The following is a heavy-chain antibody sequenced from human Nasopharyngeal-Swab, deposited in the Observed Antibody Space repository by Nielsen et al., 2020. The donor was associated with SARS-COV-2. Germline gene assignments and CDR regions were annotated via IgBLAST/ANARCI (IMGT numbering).Heavy chain of an antibody. Sequence: GGSLRLSCVVSGFPFVDHVMNWVRQVPGKGLQWVSLISGDGGTIYYEGSVEGRFTISRDNRQNSLFLQMTSLRTEDTAFYFCARSRGKYSPLSRYFDLWGRGTLVTVSS. CDR3: ARSRGKYSPLSRYFDL. V-gene: IGHV3-43*02. J-gene: IGHJ2*01. CDR2: ISGDGGTI. CDR1: GFPFVDHV. D-gene: IGHD3-10*01.